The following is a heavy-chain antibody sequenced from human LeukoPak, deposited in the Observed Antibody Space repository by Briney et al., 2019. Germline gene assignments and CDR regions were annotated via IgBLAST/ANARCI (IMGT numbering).Heavy chain of an antibody. V-gene: IGHV4-59*01. J-gene: IGHJ3*02. Sequence: SETLSLTCTVSGGSISSYYWSWIRQPPGKGLEWIGYIYYSGSTNYNPSLKSRVTISVDTSKNQFSLKLSSVTAADTAVYYCXRXGGXWLVPTYAFDIWGQGTMVTVSS. CDR2: IYYSGST. D-gene: IGHD6-19*01. CDR3: XRXGGXWLVPTYAFDI. CDR1: GGSISSYY.